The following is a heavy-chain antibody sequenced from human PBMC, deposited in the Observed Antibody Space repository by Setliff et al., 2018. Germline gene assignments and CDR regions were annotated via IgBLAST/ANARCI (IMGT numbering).Heavy chain of an antibody. V-gene: IGHV4-39*07. CDR2: MCFSGST. D-gene: IGHD3-22*01. J-gene: IGHJ4*02. CDR3: ARAPRYFDSTGSYFDG. CDR1: GGSISTNSYY. Sequence: LTCTVSGGSISTNSYYWGWIRQPPGKGLEWIGSMCFSGSTYYNPSLKSRVTISIDKSKNQFSLKMSSVTAADTAVYYCARAPRYFDSTGSYFDGWGQGTLVTVSS.